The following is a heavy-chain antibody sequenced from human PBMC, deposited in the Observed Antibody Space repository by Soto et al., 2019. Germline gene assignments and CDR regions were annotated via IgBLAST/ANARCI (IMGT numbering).Heavy chain of an antibody. Sequence: QVQLVESGGGLVKTSGSLRIACAASGFTFSDYYMSWVRQAPGKGLEWLSYISSSGNTIYYADSVKGLFTISRDNARNSVYLQMNSLRAEDTALYFCAKMSSENYYDPVFSWGQGTLVTVSS. V-gene: IGHV3-11*01. J-gene: IGHJ4*02. D-gene: IGHD3-22*01. CDR1: GFTFSDYY. CDR2: ISSSGNTI. CDR3: AKMSSENYYDPVFS.